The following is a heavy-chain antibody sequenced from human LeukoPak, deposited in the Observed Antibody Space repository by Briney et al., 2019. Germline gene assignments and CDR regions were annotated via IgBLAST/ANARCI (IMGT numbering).Heavy chain of an antibody. J-gene: IGHJ4*02. CDR2: ISSSSSYI. CDR1: GFTFSSYS. V-gene: IGHV3-21*01. Sequence: GGSLRLSCAASGFTFSSYSMNWVRQAPGKGLEWVPSISSSSSYIYYADSVKGRFTISRDNAENSLYLQMNSLRAEDTAVYYCARDLYSTGIDYWGQGTLVTVSS. CDR3: ARDLYSTGIDY. D-gene: IGHD6-25*01.